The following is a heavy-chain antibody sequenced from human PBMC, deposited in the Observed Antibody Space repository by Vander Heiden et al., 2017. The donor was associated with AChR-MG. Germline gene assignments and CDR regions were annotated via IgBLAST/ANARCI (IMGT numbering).Heavy chain of an antibody. V-gene: IGHV1-69-2*01. D-gene: IGHD1-7*01. CDR1: GYTFTDNY. J-gene: IGHJ4*02. CDR3: VTVGPESTGTLKY. Sequence: EVHLAQSGAEVKRPGATVKVSCQVSGYTFTDNYIHWVRQAPGKGLEYMGLVDPEDGQTIYAERFQGRVTITADTSTDTASIDLSSLRSEDTAIYYCVTVGPESTGTLKYWGQGTLVTVSS. CDR2: VDPEDGQT.